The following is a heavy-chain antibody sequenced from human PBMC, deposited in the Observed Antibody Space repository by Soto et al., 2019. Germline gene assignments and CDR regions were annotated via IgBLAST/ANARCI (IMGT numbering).Heavy chain of an antibody. V-gene: IGHV1-69*13. CDR1: GGTFSSYA. J-gene: IGHJ6*02. D-gene: IGHD2-2*01. CDR2: IIPIFGTA. CDR3: ARVHCSSTSCYGYYYYYGMDV. Sequence: SVKVSCKASGGTFSSYAISWVRQAPGQGLEWMGGIIPIFGTANYAQKFQGRVTITADESTSTAYMELSSLRSEDTAVYYCARVHCSSTSCYGYYYYYGMDVWGQGTTVTVSS.